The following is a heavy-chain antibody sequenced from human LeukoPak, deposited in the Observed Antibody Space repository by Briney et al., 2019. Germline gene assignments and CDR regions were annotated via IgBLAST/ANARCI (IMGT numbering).Heavy chain of an antibody. J-gene: IGHJ4*02. CDR3: AREGVTAEYGGLDY. V-gene: IGHV4-59*01. CDR2: IYYSGST. D-gene: IGHD2-21*02. CDR1: GGSISSYY. Sequence: SETLSLTCTVSGGSISSYYWSWIRQPPGKGLEWIGYIYYSGSTNYNPSLKSRVTISVDTSKNQFSLKLSSVTAADTAVYYCAREGVTAEYGGLDYWGQGTLVTVSS.